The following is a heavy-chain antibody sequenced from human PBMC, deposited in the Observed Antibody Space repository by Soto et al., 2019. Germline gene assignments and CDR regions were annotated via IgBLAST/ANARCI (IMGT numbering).Heavy chain of an antibody. J-gene: IGHJ6*02. Sequence: QVQLVQSGAEVKKPGSSVKVSCKASGGTFSSYTFSWVRQAPGQGLEWMGRIIPILGIANYAQKFQGRVTITADKSTSTAYMELSSLRSEDTAVYYCASPSYDSSGTYYYYGMDVWGQGTTVTVSS. V-gene: IGHV1-69*02. CDR3: ASPSYDSSGTYYYYGMDV. CDR1: GGTFSSYT. D-gene: IGHD3-22*01. CDR2: IIPILGIA.